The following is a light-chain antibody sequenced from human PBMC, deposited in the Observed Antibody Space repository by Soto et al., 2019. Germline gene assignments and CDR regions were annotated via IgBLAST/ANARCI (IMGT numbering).Light chain of an antibody. CDR2: AAS. CDR3: QLSYIMPIYT. CDR1: QSISIY. J-gene: IGKJ2*01. V-gene: IGKV1-39*01. Sequence: DIQMTQSPSSLSASVGDRVTITCRASQSISIYLNWYQQKPGKAPRLLIYAASRLQSGVPSRFSGSGSGTDVTLTISSLQPEDFATYYCQLSYIMPIYTFGQGTRLDIK.